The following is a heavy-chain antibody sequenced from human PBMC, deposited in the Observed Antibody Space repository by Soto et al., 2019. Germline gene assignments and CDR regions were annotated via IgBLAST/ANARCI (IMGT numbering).Heavy chain of an antibody. D-gene: IGHD3-22*01. CDR2: IYSGGST. V-gene: IGHV3-53*01. Sequence: GGSLRLSCAVSGFRVSSSHMNWVRQAPGKGLEWVSVIYSGGSTYYAVSVKGRFTISRDNAKSSLYLQMSSLRAEDTAVYYCARGDYYDTNGPFSDAFDIWGQGTMVTVSS. J-gene: IGHJ3*02. CDR1: GFRVSSSH. CDR3: ARGDYYDTNGPFSDAFDI.